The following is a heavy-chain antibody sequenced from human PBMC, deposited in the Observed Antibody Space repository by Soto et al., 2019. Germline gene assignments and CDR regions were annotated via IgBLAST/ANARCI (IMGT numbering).Heavy chain of an antibody. Sequence: GASVKVSFKASGYTFTSYGISWVRQAPGQGLEWMGWIRAYNGNTNYAQKFQGRVTMTTDTSTDTAYMELSSLRSEDTAVYYCATVILHMGRWFDPWGQGTLVTVSS. CDR2: IRAYNGNT. CDR3: ATVILHMGRWFDP. D-gene: IGHD2-21*01. J-gene: IGHJ5*02. V-gene: IGHV1-18*01. CDR1: GYTFTSYG.